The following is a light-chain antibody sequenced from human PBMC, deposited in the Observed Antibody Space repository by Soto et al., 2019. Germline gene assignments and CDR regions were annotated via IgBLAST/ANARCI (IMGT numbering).Light chain of an antibody. J-gene: IGKJ4*01. CDR2: DAS. CDR3: QQRTNWPLSLT. CDR1: QSVSSY. V-gene: IGKV3-11*01. Sequence: EIVLTQAPATLSLSPGERATLSCRASQSVSSYLAWYQQKPGQAPRLLIFDASTRATGIPARFSGSGPGTDFTLTISSLEPEDFAVYYCQQRTNWPLSLTFGGGTKVEIK.